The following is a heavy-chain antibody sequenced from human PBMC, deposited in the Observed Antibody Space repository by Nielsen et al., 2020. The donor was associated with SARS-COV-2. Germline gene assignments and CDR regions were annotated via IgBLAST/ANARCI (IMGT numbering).Heavy chain of an antibody. V-gene: IGHV3-33*01. CDR2: IWYDGSNK. CDR3: ARGSMVRGVTDYYYYGMDV. D-gene: IGHD3-10*01. J-gene: IGHJ6*02. Sequence: WIRQPPGKGLEWVAVIWYDGSNKYYADSVKGRFTISRDNAKNSLYLQMNSLRAEDTAVYYCARGSMVRGVTDYYYYGMDVWGQGTTVTVSS.